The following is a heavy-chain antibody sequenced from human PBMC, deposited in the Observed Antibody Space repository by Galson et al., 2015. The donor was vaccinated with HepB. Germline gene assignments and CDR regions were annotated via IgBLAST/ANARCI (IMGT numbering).Heavy chain of an antibody. CDR1: GYTFTSYI. D-gene: IGHD4-17*01. V-gene: IGHV1-46*01. J-gene: IGHJ4*02. CDR2: INPSGGGT. Sequence: SVKVSCKASGYTFTSYIMHWVRQAPGQGLEWMGIINPSGGGTSCALKFQGRVTMTTDTSTSTVYMELSNLRSEDTALYYSARNVRSSLPYYFDYWGQGTLVTVSS. CDR3: ARNVRSSLPYYFDY.